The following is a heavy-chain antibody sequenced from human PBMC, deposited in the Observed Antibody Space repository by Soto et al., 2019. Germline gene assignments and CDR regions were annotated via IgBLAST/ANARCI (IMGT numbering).Heavy chain of an antibody. CDR3: AKDRVLVLSFYFDY. V-gene: IGHV3-9*01. CDR2: ISWNSGSI. J-gene: IGHJ4*02. Sequence: EVQLVESGGGLVQPGRSLRLSCAASGFTFDDYAMHWVRQAPGKGLEWVSGISWNSGSIGYADSVKGRFTISRDNAKNSLYLQMSSLRAEDTALYYCAKDRVLVLSFYFDYWGQGTLVTVSS. CDR1: GFTFDDYA. D-gene: IGHD6-13*01.